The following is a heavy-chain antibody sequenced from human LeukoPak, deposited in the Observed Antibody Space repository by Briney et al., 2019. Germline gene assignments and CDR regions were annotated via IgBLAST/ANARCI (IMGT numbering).Heavy chain of an antibody. CDR1: GFTFNNYA. CDR2: ICGNCGTA. D-gene: IGHD6-19*01. J-gene: IGHJ6*02. V-gene: IGHV3-23*01. Sequence: PGGSLRLSCAASGFTFNNYAMNWVRQAPGKGLEWVSSICGNCGTAYYVDSVKGRFTISRDNSKNTLYLQMTSLRAEDAAIYYCAKGMGLAHYYFYGMDVWGQGTTVTVSS. CDR3: AKGMGLAHYYFYGMDV.